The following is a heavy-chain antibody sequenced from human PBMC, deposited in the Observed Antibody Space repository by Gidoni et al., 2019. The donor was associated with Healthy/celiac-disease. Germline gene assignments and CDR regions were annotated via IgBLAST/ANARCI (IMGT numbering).Heavy chain of an antibody. CDR3: AKDGNWEFPFATEDY. Sequence: EVQLLEYGGGLVQHEGSLRTSCAAAGFHSIRYAMSWFRQAPGKGLEWVPAISGSVGSTYYADSGKGRFTISRDNSKNPLYLQMNSLRAEDTAVYYCAKDGNWEFPFATEDYWGQGTLVTVSS. D-gene: IGHD3-10*01. CDR2: ISGSVGST. J-gene: IGHJ4*02. V-gene: IGHV3-23*01. CDR1: GFHSIRYA.